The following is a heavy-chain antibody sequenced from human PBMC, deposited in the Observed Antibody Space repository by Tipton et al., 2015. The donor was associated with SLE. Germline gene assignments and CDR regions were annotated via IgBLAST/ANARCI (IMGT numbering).Heavy chain of an antibody. CDR1: GFTFSSYA. CDR3: ARDRVTIFGVVPQPLDY. J-gene: IGHJ4*02. CDR2: ISYHGSNT. Sequence: SLRLSCAASGFTFSSYAMSWVRRAPGKGLEWVAVISYHGSNTYYADSVKGRFTISRDNSKNTLSLQMNSLRAEDTAVYYCARDRVTIFGVVPQPLDYWGQGTLVTVSS. D-gene: IGHD3-3*01. V-gene: IGHV3-30-3*01.